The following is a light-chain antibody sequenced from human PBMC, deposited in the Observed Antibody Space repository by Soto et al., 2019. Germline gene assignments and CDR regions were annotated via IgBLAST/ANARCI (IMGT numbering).Light chain of an antibody. CDR2: DAS. V-gene: IGKV1-5*01. CDR3: QQYENYWT. CDR1: QSISRW. J-gene: IGKJ1*01. Sequence: DVQVTQSPSTLSASVGDRVTITCRASQSISRWLAWYQQKPGKAPKLLIYDASNLDSGVPSRFSGSGSGTEFSLTISNLQPDDCATYYCQQYENYWTFGQGTKVDIK.